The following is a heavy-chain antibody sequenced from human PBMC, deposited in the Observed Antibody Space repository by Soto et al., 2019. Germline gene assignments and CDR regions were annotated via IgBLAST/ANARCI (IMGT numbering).Heavy chain of an antibody. V-gene: IGHV1-18*01. CDR2: ISGYSGST. D-gene: IGHD4-17*01. CDR1: GYTFSSYG. CDR3: ARDNGNYFDY. Sequence: ASVKVSCKTSGYTFSSYGISWVRQAPGQGLEWMGWISGYSGSTNYVQKFQGRVTMTTDTSTSTAYMELRNLKYDDTAVYYCARDNGNYFDYWGLGTLVTVSS. J-gene: IGHJ4*02.